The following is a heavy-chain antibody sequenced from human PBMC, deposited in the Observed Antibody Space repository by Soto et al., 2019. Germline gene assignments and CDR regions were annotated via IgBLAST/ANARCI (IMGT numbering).Heavy chain of an antibody. V-gene: IGHV1-69*13. Sequence: GASVKVSCKASGGTFSSYAISWVRQAPGQGLEWMGGIIPIIGTANYAQKFQGRVTIPADESTSTAYMELSSLRSEDTAVYYCVSRRFLEWLPPYYGMDVWGQGTTVPSP. CDR2: IIPIIGTA. CDR3: VSRRFLEWLPPYYGMDV. J-gene: IGHJ6*02. CDR1: GGTFSSYA. D-gene: IGHD3-3*01.